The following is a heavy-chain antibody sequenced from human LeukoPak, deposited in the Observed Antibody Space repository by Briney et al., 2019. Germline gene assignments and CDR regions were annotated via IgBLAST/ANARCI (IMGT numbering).Heavy chain of an antibody. CDR2: ISYDGSNK. Sequence: GRSLRLSCAASGFTFSSYAMHWVRQAPGKGLEWVAVISYDGSNKYYADSVKGRFTISRDNSKNTLYLQMNSLRAEDTAVYYCARDGLGYCSSTSCYEYFQHWGQGTLVTVSS. D-gene: IGHD2-2*01. J-gene: IGHJ1*01. V-gene: IGHV3-30-3*01. CDR3: ARDGLGYCSSTSCYEYFQH. CDR1: GFTFSSYA.